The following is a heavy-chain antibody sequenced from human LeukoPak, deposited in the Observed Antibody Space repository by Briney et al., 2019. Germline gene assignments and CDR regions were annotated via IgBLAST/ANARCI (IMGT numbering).Heavy chain of an antibody. J-gene: IGHJ4*02. CDR3: AKDSYSKGDY. D-gene: IGHD5-18*01. CDR1: GFTFSYHW. Sequence: PGGSLRLSCAASGFTFSYHWMTWVRQAPGKGLEWVANIKNDGTVKNYADSVKGRFTISRDNAKNSLYLQMNSLRAEDTGVYYCAKDSYSKGDYWGQGVLVTVSS. CDR2: IKNDGTVK. V-gene: IGHV3-7*01.